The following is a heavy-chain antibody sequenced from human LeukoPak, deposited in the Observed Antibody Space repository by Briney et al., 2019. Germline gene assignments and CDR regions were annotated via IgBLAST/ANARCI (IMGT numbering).Heavy chain of an antibody. J-gene: IGHJ4*02. Sequence: PGGSLRLSCAASGFTFSSYSMNWVRQAPGKGLEWVSSISSSSSYIYYADSVKGRFTISRDNAKNSLYLQMNSLGAEDTAVYYCAKNYYDSSGYLTLWGQGTLVTVSS. CDR2: ISSSSSYI. CDR3: AKNYYDSSGYLTL. CDR1: GFTFSSYS. V-gene: IGHV3-21*04. D-gene: IGHD3-22*01.